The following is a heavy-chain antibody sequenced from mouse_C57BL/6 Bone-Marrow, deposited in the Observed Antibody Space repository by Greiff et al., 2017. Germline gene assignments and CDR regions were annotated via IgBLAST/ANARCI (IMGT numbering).Heavy chain of an antibody. CDR1: GYTFTSYG. CDR2: IYPRSGNT. Sequence: QVQPQQSGAELARPGASVKLSCKASGYTFTSYGISWVKQRTGQGLEWIGEIYPRSGNTYYNEKFKGKATLTADKSSSTAYMELRSLTSEDSAVYFCDYGSSPWYFDVWGTGTTVPVSS. V-gene: IGHV1-81*01. D-gene: IGHD1-1*01. CDR3: DYGSSPWYFDV. J-gene: IGHJ1*03.